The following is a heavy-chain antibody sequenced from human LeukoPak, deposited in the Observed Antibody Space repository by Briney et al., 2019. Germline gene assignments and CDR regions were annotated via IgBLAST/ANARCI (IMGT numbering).Heavy chain of an antibody. Sequence: SETLSLTCAVYGGSFSGYYWSWIRQPPGKGLEWIGEINHSGSTNYNPSLKSRVTISVDTSKNQFSLKLSSVTAADTAVYYCASLSRGYYYYYYMDVWGKGTTVTVSS. CDR1: GGSFSGYY. CDR2: INHSGST. J-gene: IGHJ6*03. CDR3: ASLSRGYYYYYYMDV. V-gene: IGHV4-34*01.